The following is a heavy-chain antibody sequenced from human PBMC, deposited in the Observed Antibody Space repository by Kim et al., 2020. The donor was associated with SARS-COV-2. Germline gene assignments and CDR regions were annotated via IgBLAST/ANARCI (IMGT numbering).Heavy chain of an antibody. CDR1: GFTFSNYA. D-gene: IGHD3-9*01. J-gene: IGHJ6*02. V-gene: IGHV3-64D*06. CDR2: SSNGRST. CDR3: VKDHYDVLTASYYYGMDV. Sequence: GGSLRLSCSASGFTFSNYAIHWVRQAPGKGLEYVSVSSNGRSTYYADSVKGRFTISRDDSKNTLYLQMSSLRVEDTAIYYCVKDHYDVLTASYYYGMDVWGQGTTVTVSS.